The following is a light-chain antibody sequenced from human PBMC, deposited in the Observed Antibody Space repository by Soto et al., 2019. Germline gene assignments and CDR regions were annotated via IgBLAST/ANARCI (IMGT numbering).Light chain of an antibody. CDR3: QQYGSLSWT. Sequence: EIVLTQSPGTLSLSPGERATLSCRASQSVSSAYVAWYQQIPGQAPRLLIYAASSRATGIPDRFSGSGSGTDFTLTISRLEPEDFAVYYCQQYGSLSWTFGQGTKVDI. J-gene: IGKJ1*01. CDR2: AAS. CDR1: QSVSSAY. V-gene: IGKV3-20*01.